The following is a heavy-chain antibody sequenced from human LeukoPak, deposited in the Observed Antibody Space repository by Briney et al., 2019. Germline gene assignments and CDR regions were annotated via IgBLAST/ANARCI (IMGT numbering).Heavy chain of an antibody. Sequence: GGSLRLSCAASGFTFSSYSMNWVRQAPGKGLEWVSSISSSSSYIYYADSVKGRFTISRDNAKNSLYLQMNSLRAEDTAVYYCARVHYGILTGYYSDYWGQGTLVTVSS. CDR3: ARVHYGILTGYYSDY. CDR1: GFTFSSYS. J-gene: IGHJ4*01. CDR2: ISSSSSYI. V-gene: IGHV3-21*01. D-gene: IGHD3-9*01.